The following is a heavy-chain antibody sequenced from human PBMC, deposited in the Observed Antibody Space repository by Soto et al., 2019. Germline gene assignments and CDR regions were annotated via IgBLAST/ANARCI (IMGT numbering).Heavy chain of an antibody. CDR3: ARSKVYYDSSGYYCYFDY. V-gene: IGHV4-59*01. CDR1: GGSISSYY. J-gene: IGHJ4*02. Sequence: TLSLTCTVSGGSISSYYWSWIRQPPGKGLEWIGYIYYSGSTNYNPSLKSRVTISVDTSKNQFSLKLSSVTAADTAVYYCARSKVYYDSSGYYCYFDYWGQGTLVTVSS. D-gene: IGHD3-22*01. CDR2: IYYSGST.